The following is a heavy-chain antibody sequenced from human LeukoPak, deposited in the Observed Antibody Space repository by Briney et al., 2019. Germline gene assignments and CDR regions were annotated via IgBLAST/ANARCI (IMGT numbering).Heavy chain of an antibody. CDR3: ARFSYGYSSFDY. D-gene: IGHD5-18*01. V-gene: IGHV4-31*03. J-gene: IGHJ4*02. CDR2: IYYSGST. Sequence: SQTLSLTCTVSGGSISSGGYYWSWIRQHPGKGLEWIGYIYYSGSTYYNPSLKSRVTISVDTSKNQFSLKLSSVTAADTAVYYCARFSYGYSSFDYWGQGTLVTVSS. CDR1: GGSISSGGYY.